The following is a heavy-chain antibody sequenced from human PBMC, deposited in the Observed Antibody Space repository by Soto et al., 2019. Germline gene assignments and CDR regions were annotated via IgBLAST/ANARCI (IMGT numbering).Heavy chain of an antibody. CDR3: ARVSRSGYYPKY. V-gene: IGHV3-33*01. D-gene: IGHD3-3*01. CDR1: GFTFSSYG. J-gene: IGHJ4*02. Sequence: PGGSLRLSCAASGFTFSSYGMHWVRQAPGKGLEWVAVIWYDGSNKYYADSVKGRFTISRDNSKNTLYLQMSSLRAEDTAVYYCARVSRSGYYPKYWGQGTLVTFSS. CDR2: IWYDGSNK.